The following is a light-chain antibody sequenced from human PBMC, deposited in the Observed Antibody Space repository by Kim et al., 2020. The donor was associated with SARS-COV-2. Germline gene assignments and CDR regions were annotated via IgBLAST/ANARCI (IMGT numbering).Light chain of an antibody. CDR1: SSDVGGYNY. V-gene: IGLV2-8*01. CDR2: EVS. Sequence: QSALTQSPSASGSPGQSVTTSCTGTSSDVGGYNYVSWYQQHPGKAPKLMIYEVSERPSGVPDRFSGSKSGNTASLTVSGLQAEDEADYYCSSYAGSNNVVFGGGTQLTVL. J-gene: IGLJ2*01. CDR3: SSYAGSNNVV.